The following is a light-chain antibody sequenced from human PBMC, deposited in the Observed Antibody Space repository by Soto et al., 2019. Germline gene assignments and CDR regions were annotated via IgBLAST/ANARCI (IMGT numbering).Light chain of an antibody. V-gene: IGKV1-39*01. CDR2: VSS. J-gene: IGKJ2*01. CDR3: QQSDSPPYA. Sequence: DIPMTQSPSSLSASVGDRVTITCRASQSISSYLNWYQQKPGKAPKLLISVSSSLESGVPSRFSGSGSGTDFTLTISSLQPEDSATYYCQQSDSPPYAFGQGTKLEIK. CDR1: QSISSY.